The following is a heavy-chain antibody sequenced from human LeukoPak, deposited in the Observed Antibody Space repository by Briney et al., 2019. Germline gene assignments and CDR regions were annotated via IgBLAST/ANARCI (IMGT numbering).Heavy chain of an antibody. CDR3: ARRLDGMDV. V-gene: IGHV5-10-1*01. CDR2: IDPSDSYN. Sequence: GESLKISCKGSGYSITSYWITWVRQMAGKGLEWMGRIDPSDSYNNYSPSFQGHVTISADKSISTAYLQWSSLKASDTAMYYCARRLDGMDVWGQGTTVTVSS. CDR1: GYSITSYW. J-gene: IGHJ6*02.